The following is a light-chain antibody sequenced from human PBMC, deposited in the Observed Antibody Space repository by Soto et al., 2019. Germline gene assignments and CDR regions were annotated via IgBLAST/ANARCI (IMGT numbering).Light chain of an antibody. CDR1: QSVSSY. J-gene: IGKJ3*01. CDR2: DAS. CDR3: QQRSNWPPAT. Sequence: EIVLTQSPATLSLSPGERATLSCRASQSVSSYLAWYQQKPGQAPRLLIYDASNGATGIPARFSGSGSGTDFTLTISSLEPEDFAVYYCQQRSNWPPATFGPGTKVDIK. V-gene: IGKV3-11*01.